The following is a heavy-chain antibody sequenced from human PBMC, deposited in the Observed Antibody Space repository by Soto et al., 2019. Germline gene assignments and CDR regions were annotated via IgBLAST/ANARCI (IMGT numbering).Heavy chain of an antibody. V-gene: IGHV4-31*03. CDR2: LSHSGGT. CDR3: ARGTRPDTRFGESIFDF. J-gene: IGHJ4*02. CDR1: GASIGSGTYY. Sequence: QVQLQESGLGLVKPSQTLSLTCTVSGASIGSGTYYWHWIRQHPGKGLEWIGWLSHSGGTYYNPSLRSRMTISVATSKDQFSLRLTSVTAADTAVYYCARGTRPDTRFGESIFDFWGQGTLVTVSS. D-gene: IGHD3-10*01.